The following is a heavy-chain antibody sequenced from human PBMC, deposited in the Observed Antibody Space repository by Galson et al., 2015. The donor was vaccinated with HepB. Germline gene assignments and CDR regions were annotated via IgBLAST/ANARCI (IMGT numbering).Heavy chain of an antibody. Sequence: SLRLSCAASGFTFSSYGMHWVRQAPGKGLEWVAVISYDGSNKYYADSVKGRFTISRDNSKNTLYLQMNSLRAEDTAVYYCARSGLLWFGELLFRFDYWGQGTLVTVSS. CDR2: ISYDGSNK. D-gene: IGHD3-10*01. V-gene: IGHV3-30*03. J-gene: IGHJ4*02. CDR1: GFTFSSYG. CDR3: ARSGLLWFGELLFRFDY.